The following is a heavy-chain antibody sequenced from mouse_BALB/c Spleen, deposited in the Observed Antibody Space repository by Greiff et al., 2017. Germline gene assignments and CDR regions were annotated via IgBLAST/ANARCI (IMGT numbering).Heavy chain of an antibody. V-gene: IGHV1-63*02. CDR3: ARTGYYGSSYVSWFAY. D-gene: IGHD1-1*01. Sequence: VQLQQSGAELVRPGTSVKISCKASGYTFTNYWLGWVKQRPGHGLEWIGDIYPGGGYTNYNEKFKGKATLTADTSSSTAYMQLSSLTSEDSAVYFCARTGYYGSSYVSWFAYWGQGTLVTVSA. CDR2: IYPGGGYT. CDR1: GYTFTNYW. J-gene: IGHJ3*01.